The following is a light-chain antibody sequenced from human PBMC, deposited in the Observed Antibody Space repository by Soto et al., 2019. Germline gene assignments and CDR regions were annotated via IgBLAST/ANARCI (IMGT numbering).Light chain of an antibody. CDR2: GAY. V-gene: IGKV1-9*01. Sequence: DIQLTQSPSFLSASVGDIVTITCRASQDISRSLAWFQQKPGKAPNLLIYGAYTLQSGVPSRFIGSGSGTEFTLTISSLQPEDFATYYCQQFSSYPLTFGEGTKVEIK. CDR1: QDISRS. CDR3: QQFSSYPLT. J-gene: IGKJ4*01.